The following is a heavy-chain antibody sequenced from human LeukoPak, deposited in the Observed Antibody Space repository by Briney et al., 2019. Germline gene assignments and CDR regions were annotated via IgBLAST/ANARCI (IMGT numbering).Heavy chain of an antibody. CDR3: ARGYGVDY. CDR1: GGTFSSYA. D-gene: IGHD4-17*01. CDR2: MNPNSGNT. J-gene: IGHJ4*02. Sequence: GASVKVSCKASGGTFSSYAISWVRQATGQGLEWMGWMNPNSGNTGYAQKFQGRVTITRSTSISTAYMELSSLRSEDTAVYYCARGYGVDYWGQGTLVTVSS. V-gene: IGHV1-8*03.